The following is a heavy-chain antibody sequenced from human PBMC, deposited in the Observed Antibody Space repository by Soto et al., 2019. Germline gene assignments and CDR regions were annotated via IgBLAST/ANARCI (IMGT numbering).Heavy chain of an antibody. V-gene: IGHV3-30*04. D-gene: IGHD6-13*01. CDR3: ARTYSSSWNYFDY. J-gene: IGHJ4*02. CDR2: ISFDCSLK. CDR1: GFTFDSHT. Sequence: QVQLVESGGGVVQPGRSLRLSCAASGFTFDSHTMHWVRQAPGKGLEWVALISFDCSLKYEADSVKGRFTISRDNFKNTIFLEMNSLRAEDPGVYYCARTYSSSWNYFDYWGQGNLVTVSS.